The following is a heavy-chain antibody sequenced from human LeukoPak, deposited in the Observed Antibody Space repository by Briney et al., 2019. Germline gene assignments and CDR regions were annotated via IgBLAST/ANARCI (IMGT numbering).Heavy chain of an antibody. Sequence: GGSLRLSCAASGFTLSSYAISWVRQAPGKGLEWVSAISGSGGSTYYADSVKGRFTISRDNSKNTLYLQMNNLRTEDTAIYYCARSTGSSSPTAYFYYYYMDLWGKGTTVTVSS. CDR2: ISGSGGST. CDR3: ARSTGSSSPTAYFYYYYMDL. J-gene: IGHJ6*03. V-gene: IGHV3-23*01. D-gene: IGHD6-6*01. CDR1: GFTLSSYA.